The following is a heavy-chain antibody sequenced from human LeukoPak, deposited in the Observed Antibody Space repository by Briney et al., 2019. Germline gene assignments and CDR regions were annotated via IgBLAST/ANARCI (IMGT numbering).Heavy chain of an antibody. CDR3: ARGGGDVDTAIPPYFDY. CDR2: INWNGGST. Sequence: GGSLRLSCAASGFTFDDYGMSWVRQAPGKGLEWVSGINWNGGSTGYADSVRGRFTISRDNAKNSLYLQMNSLRAEDTALYYCARGGGDVDTAIPPYFDYWGQGTLVTVSS. V-gene: IGHV3-20*04. CDR1: GFTFDDYG. D-gene: IGHD5-18*01. J-gene: IGHJ4*02.